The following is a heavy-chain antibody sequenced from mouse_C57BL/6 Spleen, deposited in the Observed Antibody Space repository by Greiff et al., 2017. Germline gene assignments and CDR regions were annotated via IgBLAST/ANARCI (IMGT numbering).Heavy chain of an antibody. CDR1: GYSITSGYY. V-gene: IGHV3-6*01. J-gene: IGHJ3*01. CDR3: ARGDYDYDEEAWFAY. Sequence: ESGPGLVKPSQSLSLTCSVTGYSITSGYYWNWIRQFPGNKLEWMGYISYDGSNNYNPSLKNRISITRDTSKNQFFLKLNSVTTEDTATYYCARGDYDYDEEAWFAYWGQGTLVTVSA. D-gene: IGHD2-4*01. CDR2: ISYDGSN.